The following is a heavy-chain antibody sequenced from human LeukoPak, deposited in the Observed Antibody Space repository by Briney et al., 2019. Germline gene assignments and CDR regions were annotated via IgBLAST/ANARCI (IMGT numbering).Heavy chain of an antibody. CDR3: ARRAGDHHYFDY. V-gene: IGHV1-46*01. Sequence: ASGKVSFKAAVYIFTSYYSHWGRESPGQGLGWMGGTNPSSGSTSYAQKFQARVKMTRDTSRSTVYMELSSLRSEDTAVYYCARRAGDHHYFDYWGQGTLVTVSS. J-gene: IGHJ4*02. CDR2: TNPSSGST. D-gene: IGHD7-27*01. CDR1: VYIFTSYY.